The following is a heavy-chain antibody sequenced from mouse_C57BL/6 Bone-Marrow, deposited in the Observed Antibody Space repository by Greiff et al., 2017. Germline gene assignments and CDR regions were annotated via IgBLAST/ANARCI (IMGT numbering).Heavy chain of an antibody. V-gene: IGHV1-75*01. CDR2: IFPGSGST. CDR1: GYTFTDYY. D-gene: IGHD1-1*02. Sequence: QVQLKQSGPELVKPGASVKISCKASGYTFTDYYINWVKQRPGQGLEWIGWIFPGSGSTYYNEKFKGKATLTVDKSSSTAYMLRSSLTSEDSAVYFCARYWWSSFAYWGQGTLVTVSA. CDR3: ARYWWSSFAY. J-gene: IGHJ3*01.